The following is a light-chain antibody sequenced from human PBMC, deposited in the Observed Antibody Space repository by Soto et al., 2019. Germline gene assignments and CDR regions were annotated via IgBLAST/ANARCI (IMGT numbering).Light chain of an antibody. CDR2: WAS. CDR1: QSLLYSSNNRNY. J-gene: IGKJ5*01. CDR3: QQYFSTPIT. Sequence: DIVMTQSPDSLAVSLGATATINCKSSQSLLYSSNNRNYLVWYQHKPGQPPKLLIYWASTRDLVVPDRFSGGGSGTDFTLTISSLQAEDVAVYYCQQYFSTPITLGQGTRVEIK. V-gene: IGKV4-1*01.